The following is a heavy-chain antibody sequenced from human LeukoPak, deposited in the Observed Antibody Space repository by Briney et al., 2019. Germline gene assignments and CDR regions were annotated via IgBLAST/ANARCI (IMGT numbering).Heavy chain of an antibody. CDR3: ARGDIVVVPAAMSVGAFGI. CDR1: GGSISSGGYS. D-gene: IGHD2-2*01. J-gene: IGHJ3*02. CDR2: IYHSGST. Sequence: SETLSLTCAVSGGSISSGGYSWSWIRQPPGKGLEWIGYIYHSGSTYYNPSLKSRVTISVDRSKNQFSLKLSSVTAADTTVYYCARGDIVVVPAAMSVGAFGIWGQGTMVTVSS. V-gene: IGHV4-30-2*01.